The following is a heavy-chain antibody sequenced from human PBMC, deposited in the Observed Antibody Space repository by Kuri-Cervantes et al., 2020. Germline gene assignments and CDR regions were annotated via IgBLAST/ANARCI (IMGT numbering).Heavy chain of an antibody. V-gene: IGHV1-18*01. CDR2: ISAYNGDT. D-gene: IGHD6-13*01. Sequence: ASVKVSCKASGYTFTSYGISWVRQAPGQGLEWMGWISAYNGDTNYAQKLQGRVTMTTDTSTSTAYMELRSLRSDDTAVYYWARDLREEGSSWPGWFDPWGQGTLVTVSS. CDR1: GYTFTSYG. J-gene: IGHJ5*02. CDR3: ARDLREEGSSWPGWFDP.